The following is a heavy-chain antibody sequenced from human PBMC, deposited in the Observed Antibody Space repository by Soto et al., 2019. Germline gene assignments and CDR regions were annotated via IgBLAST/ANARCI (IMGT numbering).Heavy chain of an antibody. J-gene: IGHJ4*02. CDR3: ARDPSPLYDSSGSSDY. D-gene: IGHD3-22*01. CDR2: INAGNGNT. V-gene: IGHV1-3*01. Sequence: ASVKVSCKASGYTFTSYAMQWVRQAPGQRLEWMGWINAGNGNTKYSQKFQGRVTITADKSTSTAYMELSSLRSEDTAVYYCARDPSPLYDSSGSSDYWGQGTLVTVSS. CDR1: GYTFTSYA.